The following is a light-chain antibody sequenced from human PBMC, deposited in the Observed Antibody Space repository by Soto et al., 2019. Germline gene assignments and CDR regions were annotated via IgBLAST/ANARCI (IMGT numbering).Light chain of an antibody. Sequence: QSALTQPASVSGSPGQSITISCTGTSRDVGGYNYVSWYQQHPGKAPKLMSYDVSNRPSGVSNRFSGSKSVNTASLTLSGLQAEDEDDYYCSSYTSSSTRGVFGGGTKVTVL. CDR1: SRDVGGYNY. J-gene: IGLJ2*01. V-gene: IGLV2-14*01. CDR2: DVS. CDR3: SSYTSSSTRGV.